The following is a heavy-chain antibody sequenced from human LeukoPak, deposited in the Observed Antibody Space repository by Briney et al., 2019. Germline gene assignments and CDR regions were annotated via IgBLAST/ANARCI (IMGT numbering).Heavy chain of an antibody. J-gene: IGHJ4*02. Sequence: ASVKVSCKASGYTFTSYYMHWVRQAPGQGLEWMGIINPSGGSTSYAQKFQGRVTMTRDMSTSTVYMELSSLRSDDTAVYYCARGSFYGSGSWIFDYWGQGTLVTVSS. CDR1: GYTFTSYY. CDR3: ARGSFYGSGSWIFDY. V-gene: IGHV1-46*01. CDR2: INPSGGST. D-gene: IGHD3-10*01.